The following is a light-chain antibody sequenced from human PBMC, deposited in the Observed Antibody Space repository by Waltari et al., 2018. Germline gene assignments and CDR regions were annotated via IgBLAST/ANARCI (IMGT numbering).Light chain of an antibody. CDR1: SCQTSYA. CDR2: VNSDGEH. V-gene: IGLV4-69*01. J-gene: IGLJ2*01. CDR3: QNWDTNIVV. Sequence: QLLVTQSPSASASLGASFNLTCTLSSCQTSYALAWHQHQSEKGPTFLRSVNSDGEHTKGDGIPDRCSGSSSGAERYLTIYSLQSEDEADYYCQNWDTNIVVFGGGTKVTVL.